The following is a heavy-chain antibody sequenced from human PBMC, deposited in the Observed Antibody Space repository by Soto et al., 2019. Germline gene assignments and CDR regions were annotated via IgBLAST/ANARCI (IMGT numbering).Heavy chain of an antibody. CDR3: AREGRLQGAFDI. J-gene: IGHJ3*02. CDR2: IKQDGNGK. Sequence: EVQLVESGGGLVQPGGSLRLSCAASGFTFSSYGMTWVRQAPGKGLEWVANIKQDGNGKYYVDSLKGRFTISRDNAKNSLYLQMNSLRVEDTAVYYCAREGRLQGAFDIWGQGTMVTVSS. V-gene: IGHV3-7*01. CDR1: GFTFSSYG. D-gene: IGHD4-4*01.